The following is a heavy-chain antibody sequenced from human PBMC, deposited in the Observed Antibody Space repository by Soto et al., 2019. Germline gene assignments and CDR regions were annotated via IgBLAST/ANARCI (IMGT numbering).Heavy chain of an antibody. V-gene: IGHV3-33*01. CDR1: GFTFSSYG. CDR2: IWYDGSNK. CDR3: ATDIGLYGDYDY. Sequence: GGSLRLSCAASGFTFSSYGMHWVRQAPGKGLEWVAVIWYDGSNKYYADSVKGRFTISRDNSKNTLYLQMNSLRAGDTAVYYCATDIGLYGDYDYWGQGTLVTVSS. D-gene: IGHD4-17*01. J-gene: IGHJ4*02.